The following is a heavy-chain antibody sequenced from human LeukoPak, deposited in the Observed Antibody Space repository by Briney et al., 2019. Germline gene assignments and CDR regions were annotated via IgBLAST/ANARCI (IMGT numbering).Heavy chain of an antibody. V-gene: IGHV3-21*01. CDR2: ISGSSDYI. D-gene: IGHD3-22*01. CDR3: ARDYDGDY. CDR1: GFIFNTYS. Sequence: GGSLRLSCAASGFIFNTYSMNWVRQVPGKGLEWVSSISGSSDYIYYADSVKGRFTISRDNAKNSPFLQMNSLRAEDTAVYYCARDYDGDYWGQGTLVTVSS. J-gene: IGHJ4*02.